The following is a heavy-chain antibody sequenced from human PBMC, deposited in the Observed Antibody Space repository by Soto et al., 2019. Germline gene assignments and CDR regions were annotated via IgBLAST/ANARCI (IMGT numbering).Heavy chain of an antibody. CDR3: ARDEPADFHYESSGAPLDY. D-gene: IGHD3-22*01. CDR1: GGTFSSYA. Sequence: QVQLVQSGAEVKKPGSSVKVSCKASGGTFSSYAISWVRQAPGPGLEWMGGIIPIFGTANYAQKFQGRVTSTADESTSTAYMEVSSKRSEDTAVYYCARDEPADFHYESSGAPLDYRGQGTLVTVSS. CDR2: IIPIFGTA. V-gene: IGHV1-69*01. J-gene: IGHJ4*02.